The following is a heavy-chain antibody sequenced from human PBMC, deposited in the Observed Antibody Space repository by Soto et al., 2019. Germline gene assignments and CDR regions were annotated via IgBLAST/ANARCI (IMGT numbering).Heavy chain of an antibody. CDR2: ISDDGVSK. Sequence: XGSLRLSFAASGFTFSNYGMHGVRQAPGKGLEWVAVISDDGVSKYYADSVQGRFTISRDNSESAVFLQMNSLRPDDTALYFCARAYYFGSGTSYTLYYWGQGTQVTVSS. D-gene: IGHD3-10*01. CDR1: GFTFSNYG. CDR3: ARAYYFGSGTSYTLYY. V-gene: IGHV3-30*03. J-gene: IGHJ4*02.